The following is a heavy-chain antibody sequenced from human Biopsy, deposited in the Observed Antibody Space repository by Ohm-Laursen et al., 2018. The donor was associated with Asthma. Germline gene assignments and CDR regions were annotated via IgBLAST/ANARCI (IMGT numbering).Heavy chain of an antibody. CDR1: GYNFISFA. Sequence: VSVKVSCKASGYNFISFAIHWVRQAPGQRLGWMGWVNTGNGDTKYSQKFQGRVTITRDTSASTAYMELRSLRSEDTATYYCARTYYDFLTGQVKDVFGVWGQGTMVTVSS. CDR3: ARTYYDFLTGQVKDVFGV. J-gene: IGHJ3*01. V-gene: IGHV1-3*04. D-gene: IGHD3-9*01. CDR2: VNTGNGDT.